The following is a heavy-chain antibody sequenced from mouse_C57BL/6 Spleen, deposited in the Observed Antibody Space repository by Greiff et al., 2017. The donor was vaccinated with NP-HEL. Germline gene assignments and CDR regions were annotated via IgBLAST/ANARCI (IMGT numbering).Heavy chain of an antibody. CDR1: GYTFTNYW. CDR2: IYPGGGYT. CDR3: ARQGDYSYYAMDY. V-gene: IGHV1-63*01. D-gene: IGHD1-1*01. J-gene: IGHJ4*01. Sequence: QVQLKQSGAELVRPGTSVKMSCKASGYTFTNYWIGWAKQRPGHGLEWIGDIYPGGGYTNYNEKFKGKATLTADKSSSTAYMQFSSLTSEDSAIYYCARQGDYSYYAMDYWGQGTSVTVSS.